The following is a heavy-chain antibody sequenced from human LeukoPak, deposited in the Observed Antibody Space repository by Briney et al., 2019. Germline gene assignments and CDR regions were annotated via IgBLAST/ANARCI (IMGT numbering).Heavy chain of an antibody. J-gene: IGHJ3*02. CDR2: INHSGST. Sequence: PSETLSLTCAVYGGPFSGYYWSWIRQPPGKGLEWIGEINHSGSTNYNPSLKSRVTISVDTSKNQFSLKLSPVTAADTAVYYCARGSSGWYADAFDIWGQGTMVTVSS. CDR1: GGPFSGYY. D-gene: IGHD6-19*01. CDR3: ARGSSGWYADAFDI. V-gene: IGHV4-34*01.